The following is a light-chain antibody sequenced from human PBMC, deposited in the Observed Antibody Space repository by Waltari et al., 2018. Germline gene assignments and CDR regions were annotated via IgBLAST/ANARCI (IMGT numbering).Light chain of an antibody. J-gene: IGLJ2*01. CDR1: SSDVGSYNF. CDR3: SSYTSSNTVV. CDR2: EVS. V-gene: IGLV2-14*01. Sequence: QSALTQPASVSGSPGQSITISCTGTSSDVGSYNFVSWYQQHPGKAPKLMIFEVSNRPFFVFFFFFSSFSFYTASLTISGLQAEDEADYYCSSYTSSNTVVFGGGTKLTVL.